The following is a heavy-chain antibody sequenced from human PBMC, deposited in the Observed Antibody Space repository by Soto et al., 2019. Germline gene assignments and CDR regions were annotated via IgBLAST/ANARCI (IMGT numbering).Heavy chain of an antibody. CDR1: GFTFSSYG. J-gene: IGHJ6*02. V-gene: IGHV3-33*01. CDR3: ARDSAYYDFWSRYRTDGMDV. CDR2: IWYDGSNK. D-gene: IGHD3-3*01. Sequence: GGSLRLSCAASGFTFSSYGMHWVRQAPGKGLEWLAVIWYDGSNKYYADSVKGRFTISRDNSKNTLYLQMNSLRAEDTAVYYCARDSAYYDFWSRYRTDGMDVWGQAPTVTVSS.